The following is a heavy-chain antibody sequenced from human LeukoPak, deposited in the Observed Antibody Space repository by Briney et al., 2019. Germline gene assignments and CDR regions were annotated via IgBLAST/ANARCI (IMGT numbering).Heavy chain of an antibody. CDR3: AREPQGDSSGYDAFDI. Sequence: GGSLRLSCAASGFTVSSNYVSGVRQAPGKGLEWVSVIYSGGSTYYADSVKGRFTISRDNSKNTLFLQMNSLRAEDTAVYYCAREPQGDSSGYDAFDIWGQGTMVTVSS. V-gene: IGHV3-66*01. D-gene: IGHD3-22*01. J-gene: IGHJ3*02. CDR2: IYSGGST. CDR1: GFTVSSNY.